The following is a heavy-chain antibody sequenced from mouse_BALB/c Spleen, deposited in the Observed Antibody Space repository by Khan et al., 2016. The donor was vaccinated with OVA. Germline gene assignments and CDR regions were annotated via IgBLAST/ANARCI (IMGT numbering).Heavy chain of an antibody. CDR3: ARERLLGMTLDY. J-gene: IGHJ4*01. CDR2: ISPGDGST. V-gene: IGHV1S56*01. CDR1: GYTFTSYD. D-gene: IGHD1-1*01. Sequence: QVQLKESGPELVKPGTLVKISCQASGYTFTSYDINWVKQRPGQGLEWIGWISPGDGSTKYNEKFKGKATLTADKSSSTAYMQLSSLTTANSAVYFCARERLLGMTLDYGGQGASVTVSS.